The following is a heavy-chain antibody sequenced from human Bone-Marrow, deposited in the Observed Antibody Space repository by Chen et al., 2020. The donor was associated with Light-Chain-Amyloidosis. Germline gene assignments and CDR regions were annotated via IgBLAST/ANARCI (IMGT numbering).Heavy chain of an antibody. CDR1: GYTFPNYW. CDR2: IYPDDSDA. CDR3: ARRRDGYNFDY. J-gene: IGHJ4*02. V-gene: IGHV5-51*01. D-gene: IGHD5-12*01. Sequence: EVQLEQSEPEVKKPGESLKISCKGSGYTFPNYWIGWVRQMPGKGLEWMVVIYPDDSDARYSPSFEGQVTISADKSITTAYLQWRSLKASDTAMYYCARRRDGYNFDYWGQGTLVTVSS.